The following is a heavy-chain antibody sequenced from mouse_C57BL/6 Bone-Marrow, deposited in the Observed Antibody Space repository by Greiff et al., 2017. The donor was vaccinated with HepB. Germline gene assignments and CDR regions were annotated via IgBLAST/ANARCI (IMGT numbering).Heavy chain of an antibody. V-gene: IGHV1-15*01. CDR1: GYTFTDYE. D-gene: IGHD2-5*01. Sequence: QVQLKESGAELVRPGASVTLSCKASGYTFTDYEMHWVKQTPVHGLEWIGAIDPETGGTAYNQKFKGKAILTADKSSSTAYMELRSLTSEDSAVYYCTGRDYSNLDYWGQGTTLTVSS. J-gene: IGHJ2*01. CDR2: IDPETGGT. CDR3: TGRDYSNLDY.